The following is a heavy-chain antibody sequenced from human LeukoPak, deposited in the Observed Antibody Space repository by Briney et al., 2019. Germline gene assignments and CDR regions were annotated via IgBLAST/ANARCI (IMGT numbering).Heavy chain of an antibody. D-gene: IGHD6-13*01. CDR1: GRSLSSGGYY. CDR2: IYYSGST. Sequence: SETLSLTCTLSGRSLSSGGYYWSWLRQHPGKGREWFGYIYYSGSTYYHPSLKSRVTISVDTSKNQFSLKLSSVTAADTAVYYCARGGGYSSSWVIDYWGQGTLVTVSS. V-gene: IGHV4-31*03. CDR3: ARGGGYSSSWVIDY. J-gene: IGHJ4*02.